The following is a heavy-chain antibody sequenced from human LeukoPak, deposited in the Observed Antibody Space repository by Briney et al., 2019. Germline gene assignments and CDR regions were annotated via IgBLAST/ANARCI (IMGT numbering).Heavy chain of an antibody. Sequence: SETLSLTCTVSGGSFSTYYWSWIRQPPGKGLEWIGYIYYSGSTNYNASLKSRVTISVDTSKNQISLKLSSVTAADTAVYYCAKQGDYVEYFFDYWGQGTLVTVSS. V-gene: IGHV4-59*08. D-gene: IGHD4-17*01. CDR1: GGSFSTYY. CDR3: AKQGDYVEYFFDY. CDR2: IYYSGST. J-gene: IGHJ4*02.